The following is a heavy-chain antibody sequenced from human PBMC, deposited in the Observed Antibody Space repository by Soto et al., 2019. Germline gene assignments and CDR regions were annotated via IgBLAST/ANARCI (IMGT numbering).Heavy chain of an antibody. J-gene: IGHJ1*01. V-gene: IGHV3-21*01. CDR2: ISSSSSYI. CDR3: ARDKGSSPRFQH. CDR1: GFTFSSYS. Sequence: EVQLVESGGGLVKPGGSLRLSCAASGFTFSSYSMNWVRQAPGKGLEWVSSISSSSSYIYYADSVKGRFTISRDNAKNSLYLQINSLRAEDTAVYYCARDKGSSPRFQHWGQGTLVTVSS.